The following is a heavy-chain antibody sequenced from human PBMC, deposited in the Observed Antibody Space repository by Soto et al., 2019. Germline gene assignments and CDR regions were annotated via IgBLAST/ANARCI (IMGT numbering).Heavy chain of an antibody. CDR2: IYYRSKWFH. V-gene: IGHV6-1*01. D-gene: IGHD2-15*01. CDR1: GDSVSSNSAA. CDR3: ARVHCSAGTCLDGLDF. J-gene: IGHJ6*02. Sequence: SQTLSLTCAISGDSVSSNSAAWNWIRQSPSRGLQWLGRIYYRSKWFHDYAASVESRMAINPDTSRNQFSLKLNYVTPEDTAVYYCARVHCSAGTCLDGLDFWGQGTTVTVSS.